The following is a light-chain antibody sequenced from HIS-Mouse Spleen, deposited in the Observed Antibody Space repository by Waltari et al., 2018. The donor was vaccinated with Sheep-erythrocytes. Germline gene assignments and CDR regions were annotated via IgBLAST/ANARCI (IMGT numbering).Light chain of an antibody. Sequence: QSALTQPPSASGSPRQSVISCTGTSRDVGGYNYVPWYQQHPGKAPKLMIYEVSKRPSGVPDRFSGSKSGNTASLTVSGLQAEDEADYYCSSYAGSNNWVFGGGTKLTVL. V-gene: IGLV2-8*01. CDR1: SRDVGGYNY. J-gene: IGLJ3*02. CDR3: SSYAGSNNWV. CDR2: EVS.